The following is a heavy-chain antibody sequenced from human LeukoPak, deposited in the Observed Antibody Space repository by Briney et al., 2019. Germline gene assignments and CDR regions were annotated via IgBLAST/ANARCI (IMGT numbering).Heavy chain of an antibody. J-gene: IGHJ4*02. CDR1: GYTFTDFY. D-gene: IGHD1-1*01. CDR2: VNLNSGST. V-gene: IGHV1-2*02. CDR3: AREDTKLQLERRGFDY. Sequence: ASVKVSCKTSGYTFTDFYMHWVRQAPGQGLEWMGWVNLNSGSTNFAQKFQGRVSMTRDTSISTAYMQLSSLRSEDTAVYYCAREDTKLQLERRGFDYWGQGTLVTVSS.